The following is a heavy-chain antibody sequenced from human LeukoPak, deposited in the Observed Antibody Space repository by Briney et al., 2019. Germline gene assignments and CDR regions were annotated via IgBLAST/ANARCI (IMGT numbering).Heavy chain of an antibody. D-gene: IGHD4/OR15-4a*01. CDR1: GGSFSGYY. V-gene: IGHV4-34*01. Sequence: PSETLSLTCAVYGGSFSGYYWSWIRQPPGKGLEWIGEINHSGSTNYNPSLKSRVTISVDTSKNQFSLKLSSVTAEDTAVYYCAKIGANVGFWGQGTLVTVSS. CDR2: INHSGST. CDR3: AKIGANVGF. J-gene: IGHJ4*02.